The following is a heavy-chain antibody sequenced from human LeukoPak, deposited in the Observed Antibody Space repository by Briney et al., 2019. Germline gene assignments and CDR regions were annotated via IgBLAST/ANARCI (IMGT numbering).Heavy chain of an antibody. Sequence: ASVKVSCKASGYTFTSYAMHWVRQAPGQRLEWMGWINAGNGNTKCSQKFQGRVTITRDTSASTAYMELSSLRSEDTAVYYCARASYFDWLLTPMYYFDYWGQGTLVTVSS. CDR3: ARASYFDWLLTPMYYFDY. D-gene: IGHD3-9*01. CDR1: GYTFTSYA. J-gene: IGHJ4*02. V-gene: IGHV1-3*01. CDR2: INAGNGNT.